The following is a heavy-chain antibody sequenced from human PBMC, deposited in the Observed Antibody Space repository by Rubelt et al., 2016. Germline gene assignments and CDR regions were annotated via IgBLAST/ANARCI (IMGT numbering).Heavy chain of an antibody. CDR1: GGSVTYYY. CDR2: VYSTGSP. V-gene: IGHV4-4*08. J-gene: IGHJ4*02. D-gene: IGHD1-26*01. Sequence: QVQLQESGPGLVKPSETLSLTCTVSGGSVTYYYWSWVRQPPGKGLEWIGNVYSTGSPQYNPSFTGLVTISEDTSKNQGSRRLTSVTSADTAVYYYARGLSIVGATGDYWGQGNLVTVSS. CDR3: ARGLSIVGATGDY.